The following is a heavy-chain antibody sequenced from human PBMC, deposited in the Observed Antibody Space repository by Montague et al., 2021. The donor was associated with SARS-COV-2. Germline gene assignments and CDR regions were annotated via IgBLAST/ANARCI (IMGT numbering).Heavy chain of an antibody. D-gene: IGHD1-26*01. Sequence: SETLSLTCTVSGGSLSRYYWSWIRHPPGKGLEWIGYIYFSGSTNYNPSPKSRVTISVDTSKNQNSLNLSSVTAADTAGYYCARHVSGSLTHFHHWGQGSLVTVSS. CDR1: GGSLSRYY. CDR2: IYFSGST. V-gene: IGHV4-59*08. J-gene: IGHJ1*01. CDR3: ARHVSGSLTHFHH.